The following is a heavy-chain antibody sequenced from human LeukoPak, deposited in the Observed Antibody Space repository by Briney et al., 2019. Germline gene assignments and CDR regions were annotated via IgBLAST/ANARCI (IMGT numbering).Heavy chain of an antibody. D-gene: IGHD1-14*01. CDR1: GGSISSYY. Sequence: SETLSLTCTVSGGSISSYYWSWIRQPPGKGLEWIGYIYYSGSTNYNPSLKSRVTISVDTSKNQFSLKLSSVTAADTAVYYCARLVDSTRGEPNGWFDPWGQGTLVTVSS. CDR2: IYYSGST. J-gene: IGHJ5*02. CDR3: ARLVDSTRGEPNGWFDP. V-gene: IGHV4-59*08.